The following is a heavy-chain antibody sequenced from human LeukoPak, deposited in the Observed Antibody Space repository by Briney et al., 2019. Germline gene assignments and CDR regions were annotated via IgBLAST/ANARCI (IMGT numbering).Heavy chain of an antibody. V-gene: IGHV3-21*01. CDR1: GFTFSSYA. D-gene: IGHD1-26*01. CDR2: ITDSSSSM. Sequence: GGSLRLSCAASGFTFSSYAMTWVRQAPGKGLEWVSSITDSSSSMYYADSVKGRFTISRDNAKNSLYLQMNSLRAEDTAVYYCARDFSSGSYYGDYYFDYWGQGTLVTVSS. CDR3: ARDFSSGSYYGDYYFDY. J-gene: IGHJ4*02.